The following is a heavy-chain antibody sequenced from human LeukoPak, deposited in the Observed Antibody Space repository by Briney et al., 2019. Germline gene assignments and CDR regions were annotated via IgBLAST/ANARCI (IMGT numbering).Heavy chain of an antibody. CDR1: GFTFSSYW. D-gene: IGHD1-26*01. J-gene: IGHJ4*02. CDR3: ARDLREWELLCIGY. CDR2: IKQDGSEK. V-gene: IGHV3-7*01. Sequence: PGGSLRLSCAASGFTFSSYWMSWVRQAPGKGLEWVANIKQDGSEKYYVDSVKGRFTISRDNAKNSLYLQMNSLRAEDTAVYYCARDLREWELLCIGYWGQGTLVTVSS.